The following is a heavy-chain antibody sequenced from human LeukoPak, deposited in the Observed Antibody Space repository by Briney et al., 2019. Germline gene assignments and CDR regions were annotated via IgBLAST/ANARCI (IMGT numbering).Heavy chain of an antibody. CDR1: GFTFSSYG. J-gene: IGHJ4*02. D-gene: IGHD3-22*01. Sequence: PGGSLRLSCAASGFTFSSYGMHWVRQAPGKGLEGVAFIRYDGSNKYYADSVKGRFTISRDNSKNTLYLQMNSLRAEDTAVYYCAKGDYYDSSGPWPFYWGQGTLVTVSS. CDR2: IRYDGSNK. V-gene: IGHV3-30*02. CDR3: AKGDYYDSSGPWPFY.